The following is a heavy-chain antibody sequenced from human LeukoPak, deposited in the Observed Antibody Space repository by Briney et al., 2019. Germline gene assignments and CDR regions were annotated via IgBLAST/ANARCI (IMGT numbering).Heavy chain of an antibody. D-gene: IGHD6-19*01. J-gene: IGHJ4*02. CDR1: GGTFSSYA. V-gene: IGHV1-69*05. Sequence: SVKVSCKASGGTFSSYAISWVRQAPGQGLEWMGGIIPIFGTANYAQKFQGRVTITTDESTSTAYMELRSLRSDDTAVYYCARTYSSGWYRVDYWGQGTLVTVSS. CDR2: IIPIFGTA. CDR3: ARTYSSGWYRVDY.